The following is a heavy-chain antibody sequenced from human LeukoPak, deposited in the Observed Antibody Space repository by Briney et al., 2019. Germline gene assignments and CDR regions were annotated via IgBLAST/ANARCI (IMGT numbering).Heavy chain of an antibody. Sequence: GGSLRLSCAASEFTFSGYWMNWVRQAPGKGLEWVSSISSSSSYIYYADSVKGRFTISRDNAKNSLYLQMNSLRAEDTAVYYCAREGRYYYGSGSSTGAFDIWGQGTMVTVSS. J-gene: IGHJ3*02. D-gene: IGHD3-10*01. CDR2: ISSSSSYI. CDR1: EFTFSGYW. V-gene: IGHV3-21*01. CDR3: AREGRYYYGSGSSTGAFDI.